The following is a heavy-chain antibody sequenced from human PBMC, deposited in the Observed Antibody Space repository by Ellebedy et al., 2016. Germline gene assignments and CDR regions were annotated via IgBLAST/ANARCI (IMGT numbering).Heavy chain of an antibody. CDR1: GYTFTSYD. V-gene: IGHV1-8*01. CDR2: MNPNSGNT. CDR3: AREKGGVPAYHYYMDV. D-gene: IGHD2-2*01. Sequence: ASVKVSCXASGYTFTSYDINWVRQATGQGLEWMGWMNPNSGNTGYAQKFQGRVTMTRNTSISTAYMELSSLRSEDTAVYYCAREKGGVPAYHYYMDVWGKGTTVTVSS. J-gene: IGHJ6*03.